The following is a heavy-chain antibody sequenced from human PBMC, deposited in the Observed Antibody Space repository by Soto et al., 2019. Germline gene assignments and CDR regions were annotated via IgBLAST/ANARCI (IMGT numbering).Heavy chain of an antibody. Sequence: EVQLVESGGGLVQPGGSLRLSCAASGFTFSSYEMNWVRQTPGTGLEWVSYFSVSGSSRDYTDSVKRRFTMSRDNAKNSRYLQMSSLRAEDTAVYYGAGGAGGDFWSGQSYFTFGGQGTLVTVSS. D-gene: IGHD3-3*01. CDR1: GFTFSSYE. J-gene: IGHJ4*02. CDR2: FSVSGSSR. CDR3: AGGAGGDFWSGQSYFTF. V-gene: IGHV3-48*03.